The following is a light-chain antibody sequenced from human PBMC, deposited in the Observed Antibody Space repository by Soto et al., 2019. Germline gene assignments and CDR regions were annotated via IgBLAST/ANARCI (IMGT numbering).Light chain of an antibody. CDR2: LNSDGSH. J-gene: IGLJ2*01. CDR3: QTWGTATHDVV. CDR1: SGHSSYA. V-gene: IGLV4-69*01. Sequence: QSVLTQSPSASASLGASVKLTCTLSSGHSSYAIAWHQQQPDKGPRYLMKLNSDGSHSKGDGIPDRFSGSSSGAERHLTISSLQSEDEADYYCQTWGTATHDVVFGGGTKLTVL.